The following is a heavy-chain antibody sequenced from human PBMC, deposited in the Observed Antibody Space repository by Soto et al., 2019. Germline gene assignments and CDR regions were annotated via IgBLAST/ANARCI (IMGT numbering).Heavy chain of an antibody. D-gene: IGHD4-4*01. CDR3: AKHYREYFDY. CDR1: GGSISSGGYY. CDR2: IYYSGST. V-gene: IGHV4-39*01. J-gene: IGHJ4*02. Sequence: SETLSLTCTVSGGSISSGGYYWSWIRQPPGKGLEWIGSIYYSGSTYYNPSLKSRVTISVDTSKNQFSLKLSSVTAADTAVYYCAKHYREYFDYWGQGTLVTVSS.